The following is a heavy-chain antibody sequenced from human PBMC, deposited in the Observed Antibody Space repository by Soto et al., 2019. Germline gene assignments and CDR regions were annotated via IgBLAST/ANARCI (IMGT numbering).Heavy chain of an antibody. CDR3: ARDAPPADY. CDR2: ISAYNGNT. V-gene: IGHV1-18*01. J-gene: IGHJ4*02. CDR1: GYTFTSYA. Sequence: QVQLVQSGAEVKKPGASVKVSCKASGYTFTSYAISWVRQAPGQGLEWMGWISAYNGNTNYAQKVQGRVTMTTDTSTITAYMELRSLRSDVSAVYYCARDAPPADYWGQGTLVTVSS.